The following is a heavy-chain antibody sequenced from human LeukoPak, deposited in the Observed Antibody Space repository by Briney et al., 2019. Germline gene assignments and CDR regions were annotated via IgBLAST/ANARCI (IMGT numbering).Heavy chain of an antibody. J-gene: IGHJ6*03. CDR1: GGSISSYY. Sequence: SETLSLTCTVSGGSISSYYWSWIRQPPGKGLEWIGYIYYSGSTNYNPSLKSRVTISVDTSKNQFSLKLSSVTAADTAVYYCARGHRVRIGYGDYGAYYYYMDVWGKGTTVTVSS. D-gene: IGHD4-17*01. CDR3: ARGHRVRIGYGDYGAYYYYMDV. V-gene: IGHV4-59*01. CDR2: IYYSGST.